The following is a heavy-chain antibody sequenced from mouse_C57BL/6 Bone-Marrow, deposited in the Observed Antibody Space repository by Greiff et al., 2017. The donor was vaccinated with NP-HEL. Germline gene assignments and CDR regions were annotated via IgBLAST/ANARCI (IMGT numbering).Heavy chain of an antibody. CDR2: IDPEDGET. CDR1: GFNIKDYY. D-gene: IGHD2-4*01. J-gene: IGHJ4*01. CDR3: ARPPIYYDYDGAYYYAMDY. Sequence: VQLQQSGAELVKPGASVKLSCTASGFNIKDYYMHWVKQRTEQGLEWIGRIDPEDGETKYAPKFQGKATITAGTSSNTAYLQLSSLTSEDTAVYYCARPPIYYDYDGAYYYAMDYWGQGTSVTVSS. V-gene: IGHV14-2*01.